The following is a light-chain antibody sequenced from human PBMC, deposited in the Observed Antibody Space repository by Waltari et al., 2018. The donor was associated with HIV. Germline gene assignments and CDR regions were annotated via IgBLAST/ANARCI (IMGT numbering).Light chain of an antibody. J-gene: IGKJ4*01. CDR1: QDIKRN. Sequence: DVQLTQPPPSVSVFVGDRFSFTCQATQDIKRNLNWYQQKPGKAPRLLVYDGVRLDEGVPSRFSGSGSGTDYSLTIDDLQPEDFGIYYCLQYANLPYTFGGGTNVEVK. V-gene: IGKV1-33*01. CDR2: DGV. CDR3: LQYANLPYT.